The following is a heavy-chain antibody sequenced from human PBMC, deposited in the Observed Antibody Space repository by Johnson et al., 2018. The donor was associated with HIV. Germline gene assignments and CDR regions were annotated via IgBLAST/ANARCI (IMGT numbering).Heavy chain of an antibody. V-gene: IGHV3-33*01. J-gene: IGHJ3*02. CDR2: IYYDGTNK. CDR3: ARDSGEWSGVRFAFDI. Sequence: QVQLVESGGGVVQPGRSLRLSCAASGFTFSSYAMHWVRQAPGKGLEWVAIIYYDGTNKYYADSVKGRFTISRDNSKNTLSLQMISLRAEDTAMYYCARDSGEWSGVRFAFDIWGQGTMVTVSS. D-gene: IGHD3-10*01. CDR1: GFTFSSYA.